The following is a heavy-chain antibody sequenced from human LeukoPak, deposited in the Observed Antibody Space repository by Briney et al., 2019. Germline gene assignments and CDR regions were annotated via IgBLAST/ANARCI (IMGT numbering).Heavy chain of an antibody. CDR3: ARLILDGSGSYPFDY. D-gene: IGHD3-10*01. Sequence: NHGESLKISCKGSGYSFTGYWIAWVRQMPGKGLEWMGIIYPDDSDTTYSPSFQNQVTISADKSIGTAYLQWSSLKASDTAMYYCARLILDGSGSYPFDYWGQGTLVTVSS. V-gene: IGHV5-51*01. CDR1: GYSFTGYW. J-gene: IGHJ4*02. CDR2: IYPDDSDT.